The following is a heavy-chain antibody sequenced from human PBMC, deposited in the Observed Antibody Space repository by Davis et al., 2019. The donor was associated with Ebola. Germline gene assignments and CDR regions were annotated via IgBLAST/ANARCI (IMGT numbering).Heavy chain of an antibody. Sequence: GESLKISCVASGLTFSSYSMSWVRQVPGMGLEWVSSLSGTAAASYYADSVKGRFTISRDNSKKTLYLDMNSLRADDTAIYYCATNCTGANCYSGGDYWGPGTLVTVSS. CDR2: LSGTAAAS. J-gene: IGHJ4*02. V-gene: IGHV3-23*01. CDR1: GLTFSSYS. D-gene: IGHD2-15*01. CDR3: ATNCTGANCYSGGDY.